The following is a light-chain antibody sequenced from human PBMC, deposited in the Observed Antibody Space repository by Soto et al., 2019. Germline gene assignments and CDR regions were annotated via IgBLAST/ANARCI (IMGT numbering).Light chain of an antibody. Sequence: EIVMTQSPATLSVSPGERATLSCRASQSVNSNLAWYQQKPGQAPRLLIYGASTRATGIPARFSGSGSGTEFTLIIISLQSEDFAVYYCQQYNNWPRTFGQGTKVDIK. J-gene: IGKJ1*01. CDR1: QSVNSN. V-gene: IGKV3-15*01. CDR3: QQYNNWPRT. CDR2: GAS.